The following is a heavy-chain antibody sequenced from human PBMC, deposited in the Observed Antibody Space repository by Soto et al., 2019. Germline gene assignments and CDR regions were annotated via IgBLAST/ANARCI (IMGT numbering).Heavy chain of an antibody. CDR2: IIPIFGTA. J-gene: IGHJ4*02. Sequence: QVQLVQSGAEVKKPGSSVKVSCKASGGTFSSYAISWVRQAPGQGLEWMGGIIPIFGTANYAQKFQGRVTITADESTSTAYMELSSLRSEDTAVYSCAREIGAMATMTGYFDYWGQGTLVTVSS. D-gene: IGHD5-12*01. V-gene: IGHV1-69*01. CDR3: AREIGAMATMTGYFDY. CDR1: GGTFSSYA.